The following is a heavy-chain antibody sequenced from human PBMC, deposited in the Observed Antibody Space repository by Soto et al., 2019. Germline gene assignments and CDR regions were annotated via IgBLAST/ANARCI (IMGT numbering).Heavy chain of an antibody. V-gene: IGHV5-51*01. J-gene: IGHJ6*02. CDR3: AKSDYFHTSGSLYGLDV. Sequence: PGESLKISCKASGDTFSSFWIAWVRQVPEKGLEWMGTINLDDSNTTYSPSFQGQVTISADKSLNTPYLQWNSLKASDTAIFFCAKSDYFHTSGSLYGLDVWGQGTTVTVSS. CDR2: INLDDSNT. CDR1: GDTFSSFW. D-gene: IGHD3-22*01.